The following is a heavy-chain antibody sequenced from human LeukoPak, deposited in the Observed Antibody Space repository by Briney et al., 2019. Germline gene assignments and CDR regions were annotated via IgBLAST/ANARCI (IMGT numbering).Heavy chain of an antibody. V-gene: IGHV4-34*01. CDR2: INHSGST. D-gene: IGHD6-19*01. CDR1: GGSFSGYY. Sequence: SETLSLTCAVYGGSFSGYYWSWIRQPPGKGLEWIGEINHSGSTNYNPSLKSRVTISVDTSKNQFSLKLSSVTAADTAVYYCARGRGYSSGWYEPYYCGMDVWGQGTTVTVSS. CDR3: ARGRGYSSGWYEPYYCGMDV. J-gene: IGHJ6*02.